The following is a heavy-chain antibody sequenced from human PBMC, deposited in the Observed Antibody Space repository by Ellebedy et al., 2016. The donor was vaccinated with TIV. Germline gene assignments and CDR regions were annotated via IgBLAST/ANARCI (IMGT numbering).Heavy chain of an antibody. Sequence: GESLKISCATSGFTFNSYAMHWVRQAPGKGLEWVAVMWHGGINKDYADSVKGRFAISGDNSKNTLYLQMNNLRAEDTAVYYCARGEYSGYGPPAYWGQGTLVIVSS. V-gene: IGHV3-33*01. CDR3: ARGEYSGYGPPAY. D-gene: IGHD5-12*01. CDR1: GFTFNSYA. J-gene: IGHJ4*02. CDR2: MWHGGINK.